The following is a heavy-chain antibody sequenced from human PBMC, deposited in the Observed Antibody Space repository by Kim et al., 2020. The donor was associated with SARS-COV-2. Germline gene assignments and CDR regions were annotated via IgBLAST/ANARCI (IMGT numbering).Heavy chain of an antibody. V-gene: IGHV4-59*13. Sequence: SETLSLTCIVSRGSINSYYWSWIRQSPGKGLEWLGYIYYSGSTNYNPSLKSRVTISVDTSNNHFSLKLSSVTAADTAVYYCARHRMIRGILRGAFDFWGQGTMVTVS. CDR2: IYYSGST. D-gene: IGHD3-10*01. CDR3: ARHRMIRGILRGAFDF. J-gene: IGHJ3*01. CDR1: RGSINSYY.